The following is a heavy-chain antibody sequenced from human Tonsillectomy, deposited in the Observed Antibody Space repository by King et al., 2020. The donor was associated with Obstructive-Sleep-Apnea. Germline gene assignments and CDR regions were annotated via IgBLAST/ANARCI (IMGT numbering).Heavy chain of an antibody. Sequence: VQLVESGGVVVQPGGSLRLSCAASGFTFDDYAMHWVRQAPGKGLEWVSLISWDGDIIYYADSVKGRFTISRVNSKNSLYLQMNSLRAEDTALYYCAREDILTGYDAFDIWGQGTMVTVSS. CDR3: AREDILTGYDAFDI. J-gene: IGHJ3*02. D-gene: IGHD3-9*01. CDR2: ISWDGDII. CDR1: GFTFDDYA. V-gene: IGHV3-43D*03.